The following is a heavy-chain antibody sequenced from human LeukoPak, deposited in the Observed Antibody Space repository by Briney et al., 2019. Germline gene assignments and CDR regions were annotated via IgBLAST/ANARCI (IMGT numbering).Heavy chain of an antibody. Sequence: GASVKVSCKASGYTFTGYYMHWVRQAPGQGFEWMGWINPNTGGTNYAQKFKGRVLMTRDTSISTAYLELSNLKSDDTAVYYCARVGYCSRGVCYNYDYWGQGTQVTVSS. J-gene: IGHJ4*02. V-gene: IGHV1-2*02. CDR2: INPNTGGT. D-gene: IGHD2-8*01. CDR3: ARVGYCSRGVCYNYDY. CDR1: GYTFTGYY.